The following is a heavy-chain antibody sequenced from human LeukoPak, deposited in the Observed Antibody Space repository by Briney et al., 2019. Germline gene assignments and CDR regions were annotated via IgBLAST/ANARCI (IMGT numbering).Heavy chain of an antibody. V-gene: IGHV4-59*01. J-gene: IGHJ4*02. CDR3: ARGGDGYRGGIDY. Sequence: PSETLSLTCTVSGGSISSYYWSWIRQPPGKGLEWIGYIYYSGSTNYNPSLKSRVTISVDTSKNQFSLKLSSVTAADTAVYYCARGGDGYRGGIDYWGQGTLVTVSS. CDR1: GGSISSYY. D-gene: IGHD5-24*01. CDR2: IYYSGST.